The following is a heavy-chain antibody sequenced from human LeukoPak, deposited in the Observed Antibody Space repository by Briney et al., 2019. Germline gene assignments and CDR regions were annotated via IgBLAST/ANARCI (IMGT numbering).Heavy chain of an antibody. V-gene: IGHV4-59*01. CDR1: GGSISSYY. J-gene: IGHJ4*02. CDR2: IYYSGST. Sequence: PSETLPLTCTVSGGSISSYYWSWIRQPPGKGLEWIGYIYYSGSTNYNPSLKSRVTISVDTSKNQFSLKLSSVTAADTAVYYCARSPPYDSSGYYYGEDYWGQGTLVTVSS. D-gene: IGHD3-22*01. CDR3: ARSPPYDSSGYYYGEDY.